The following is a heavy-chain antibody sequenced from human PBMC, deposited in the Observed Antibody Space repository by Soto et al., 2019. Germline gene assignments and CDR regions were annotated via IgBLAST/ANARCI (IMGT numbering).Heavy chain of an antibody. Sequence: PSETLSLTCTVSGGSIRSSSYYWGWIRQPPGKGLEWIGSIYFSGSTYYNPSLKSRVTISVDTSKNQFSLKLSSVTAADTAVYYCARLDGPDFDPWGQGTLVTVSS. V-gene: IGHV4-39*01. D-gene: IGHD4-17*01. J-gene: IGHJ5*02. CDR3: ARLDGPDFDP. CDR2: IYFSGST. CDR1: GGSIRSSSYY.